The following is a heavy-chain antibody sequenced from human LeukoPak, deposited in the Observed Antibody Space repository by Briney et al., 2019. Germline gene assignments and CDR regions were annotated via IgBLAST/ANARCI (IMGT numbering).Heavy chain of an antibody. J-gene: IGHJ6*04. CDR2: ISGSGGST. V-gene: IGHV3-23*01. CDR1: GFTFSSYA. CDR3: AKGGYSHGMDV. Sequence: PGGSLRLSCAASGFTFSSYAMSWARQAPGKGVGWVSAISGSGGSTYYADSVKGGFTISRDNSKNTLYLQMNSLRAEDTAVYYCAKGGYSHGMDVWGKGTTVTVSS. D-gene: IGHD2-21*01.